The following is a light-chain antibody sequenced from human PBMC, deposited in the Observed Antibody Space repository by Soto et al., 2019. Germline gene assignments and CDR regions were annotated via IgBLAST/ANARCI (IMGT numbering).Light chain of an antibody. CDR1: QSLFMSSTNQNY. Sequence: DSLMTQSPASLAVSLGERATINCKSSQSLFMSSTNQNYLAWYQQKPGQPPKLLIYWASTRESGVPDRFSGSGSGTDFTLTISRLEPEDFAVYYCQQYGSSALTFGGGTKVDI. V-gene: IGKV4-1*01. J-gene: IGKJ4*01. CDR3: QQYGSSALT. CDR2: WAS.